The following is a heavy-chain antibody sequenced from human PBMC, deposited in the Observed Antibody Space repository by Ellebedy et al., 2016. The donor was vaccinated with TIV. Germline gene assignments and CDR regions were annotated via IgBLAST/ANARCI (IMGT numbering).Heavy chain of an antibody. CDR2: TYNSRIT. CDR3: ARVGDSSGYYPLDY. D-gene: IGHD3-22*01. J-gene: IGHJ4*02. V-gene: IGHV4-39*07. Sequence: MPSETLSLTCTVSGGSLTNHFWGWIRQPPGKGLEWIGSTYNSRITYYNPSLKSRISISVDTSKNQFSLKLSSVTAADTAVYYCARVGDSSGYYPLDYWGPGTLVTVSS. CDR1: GGSLTNHF.